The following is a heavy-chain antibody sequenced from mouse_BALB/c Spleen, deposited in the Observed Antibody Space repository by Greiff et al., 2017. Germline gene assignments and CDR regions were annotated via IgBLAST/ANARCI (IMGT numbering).Heavy chain of an antibody. CDR1: GYTFTSYV. CDR3: ARDTYYYGSRYFDY. Sequence: EVQLVESGPELVKPGASVKMSCKASGYTFTSYVMHWVKQKPGQGLEWIGYINPYNDGTKYNEKFKGKATLTSDKSSSTAYMELSSLTSEDSAVYYCARDTYYYGSRYFDYWGQGTTLTVSS. V-gene: IGHV1-14*01. CDR2: INPYNDGT. J-gene: IGHJ2*01. D-gene: IGHD1-1*01.